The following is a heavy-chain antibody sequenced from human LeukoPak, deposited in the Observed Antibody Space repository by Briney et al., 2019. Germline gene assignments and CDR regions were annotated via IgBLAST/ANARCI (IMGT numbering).Heavy chain of an antibody. Sequence: GASVKVSCKASGYTFTGYYMHWVRQASGQGLEWMGRINPNHGDTNYAQKFQDRVSMTRDTSISTAYMHLSRLRSADTAVYYCARSPHILTGENFDYWGQGTLLTVSS. CDR2: INPNHGDT. D-gene: IGHD3-9*01. CDR3: ARSPHILTGENFDY. V-gene: IGHV1-2*02. J-gene: IGHJ4*02. CDR1: GYTFTGYY.